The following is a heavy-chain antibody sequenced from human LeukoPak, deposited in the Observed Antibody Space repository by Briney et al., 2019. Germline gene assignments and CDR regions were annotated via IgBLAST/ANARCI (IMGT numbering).Heavy chain of an antibody. D-gene: IGHD3-16*01. V-gene: IGHV4-59*01. J-gene: IGHJ4*02. Sequence: PSETLSLTCAVSGGPLTSYYWSWIRQPPGKGLEWIGFIYYRGSTNYNPSLESRVTISVDTSKNRFSLKLSSVTAADTAVYYCARDPRVGGYWGQGTLVTVSS. CDR1: GGPLTSYY. CDR2: IYYRGST. CDR3: ARDPRVGGY.